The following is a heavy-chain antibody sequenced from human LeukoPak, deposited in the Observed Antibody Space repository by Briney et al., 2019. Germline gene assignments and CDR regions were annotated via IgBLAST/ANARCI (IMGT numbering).Heavy chain of an antibody. V-gene: IGHV3-23*01. D-gene: IGHD6-19*01. CDR1: GFSSSTYV. CDR2: ISGSGGGT. CDR3: AKSAYSTAWYVGY. J-gene: IGHJ4*02. Sequence: GGSLRLSCAASGFSSSTYVMSWVRQAPGKGLEWVSSISGSGGGTFYADFVKGRFTISRDNSKNTLYLQMNSLRAEDTAVYYCAKSAYSTAWYVGYWGQGTLVTVSP.